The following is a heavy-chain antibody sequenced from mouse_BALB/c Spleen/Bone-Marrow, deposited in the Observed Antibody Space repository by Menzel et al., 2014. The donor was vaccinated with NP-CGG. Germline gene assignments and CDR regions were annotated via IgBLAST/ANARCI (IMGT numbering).Heavy chain of an antibody. J-gene: IGHJ1*01. Sequence: EVQGVEPGAELVKPGASVKLSCTASGFNIKDTYMHWVKQRPEQGLEWIGRIDPANGNTKYDPKFQGKATITADTSSNTAYLQLSSLTSEDTAVYYCASYRYAWYFDVWGAGTTVTVSS. CDR1: GFNIKDTY. CDR2: IDPANGNT. D-gene: IGHD2-14*01. CDR3: ASYRYAWYFDV. V-gene: IGHV14-3*02.